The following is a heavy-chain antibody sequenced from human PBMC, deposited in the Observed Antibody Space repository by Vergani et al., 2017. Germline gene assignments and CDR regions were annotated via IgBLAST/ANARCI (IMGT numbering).Heavy chain of an antibody. Sequence: QLQLQDSGPGLVKPSATLSLTCSVSGASIRSSNYYWGWMRQPPGKGLEWIARIYYSWSTYYNPSLKSRVTISIDTSKNQFSLNLSSVTAADPAVYFCTRHSTVEWLVKLGWIDPWGQGILVTVSS. V-gene: IGHV4-39*01. D-gene: IGHD6-19*01. CDR3: TRHSTVEWLVKLGWIDP. CDR2: IYYSWST. CDR1: GASIRSSNYY. J-gene: IGHJ5*02.